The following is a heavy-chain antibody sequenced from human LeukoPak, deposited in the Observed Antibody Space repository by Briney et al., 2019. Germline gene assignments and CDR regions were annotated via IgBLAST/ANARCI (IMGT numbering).Heavy chain of an antibody. CDR1: GFIFSKSW. CDR2: MYGDGSVK. D-gene: IGHD3-16*01. J-gene: IGHJ6*02. Sequence: PGGSLRLSCAASGFIFSKSWMSWVRQAPGKGLEWVANMYGDGSVKDYVDSVKGRFTISRDNARQSLYLQMSGLRAEDTAVYYCATYTHWVAGDVWGQGTTVTVSS. V-gene: IGHV3-7*01. CDR3: ATYTHWVAGDV.